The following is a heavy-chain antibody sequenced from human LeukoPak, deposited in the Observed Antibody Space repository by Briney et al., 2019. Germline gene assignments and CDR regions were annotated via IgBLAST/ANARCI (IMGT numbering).Heavy chain of an antibody. D-gene: IGHD5-24*01. V-gene: IGHV1-69*13. CDR2: IIPIFGTA. Sequence: SVKVSCKASGYTFTSYYMHWVRQAPGQGLEWMGGIIPIFGTANYAQKFQGRVTITADESTSTAYMELSSLRSEDTAVYYCARVGEMATTIFDYWGQGTLVTVSS. CDR1: GYTFTSYY. J-gene: IGHJ4*02. CDR3: ARVGEMATTIFDY.